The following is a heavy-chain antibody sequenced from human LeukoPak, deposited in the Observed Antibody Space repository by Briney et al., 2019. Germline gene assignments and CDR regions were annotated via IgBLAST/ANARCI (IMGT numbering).Heavy chain of an antibody. J-gene: IGHJ6*02. Sequence: ASVKVSSKASGYTSTIYGISWVRHAPGQGLEWMGWISAYNGNTNSAQKLPGRVTMTTDTSASTACREVRSLRTGDTAVYSGARDSRVGGDYYYYGMDVWGQGTTVTVSS. CDR3: ARDSRVGGDYYYYGMDV. CDR1: GYTSTIYG. CDR2: ISAYNGNT. D-gene: IGHD3-16*01. V-gene: IGHV1-18*01.